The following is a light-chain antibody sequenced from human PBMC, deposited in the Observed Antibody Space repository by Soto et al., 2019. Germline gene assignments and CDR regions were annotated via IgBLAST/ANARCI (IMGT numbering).Light chain of an antibody. CDR2: DVI. J-gene: IGLJ2*01. V-gene: IGLV2-8*01. Sequence: QSALTQPPSASGSPRQSVTISCTGTSSDVGGYNYVSWYQQHPGKAPKLMIYDVIKRPSGVPDRFSGSKSGNTASLTVSGLQAEDEADYYCSSYGGNNNVLFGGGTKLTVL. CDR3: SSYGGNNNVL. CDR1: SSDVGGYNY.